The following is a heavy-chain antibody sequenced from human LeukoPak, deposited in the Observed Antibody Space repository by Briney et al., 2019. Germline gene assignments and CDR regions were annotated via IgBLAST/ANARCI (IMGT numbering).Heavy chain of an antibody. CDR3: AKEFRGGWPFDY. CDR2: ISSSGGST. Sequence: GSLRLSCAASGFTFSSYAMSWVRQAPGKGLEWVSGISSSGGSTIYADSVKGRFTISRDNSKNTLYLQMTSLRAEDTALYYCAKEFRGGWPFDYWGQGILVAVSS. D-gene: IGHD6-19*01. J-gene: IGHJ4*02. V-gene: IGHV3-23*01. CDR1: GFTFSSYA.